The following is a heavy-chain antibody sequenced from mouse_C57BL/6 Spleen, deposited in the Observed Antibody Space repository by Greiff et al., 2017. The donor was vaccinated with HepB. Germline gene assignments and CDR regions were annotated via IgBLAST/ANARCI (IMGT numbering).Heavy chain of an antibody. V-gene: IGHV1-69*01. CDR2: IDPSDSYT. Sequence: QVQLQQPGAELVMPGASVKLSCKASGYTFTSYWMHWVKQRPGQGLEWIGEIDPSDSYTNYNQKFKGKSTLTVDKSSSTAYMQLSSLTSEDSAVYYCARHCEGYWYFDVWGTGTTVTVSS. CDR1: GYTFTSYW. CDR3: ARHCEGYWYFDV. J-gene: IGHJ1*03.